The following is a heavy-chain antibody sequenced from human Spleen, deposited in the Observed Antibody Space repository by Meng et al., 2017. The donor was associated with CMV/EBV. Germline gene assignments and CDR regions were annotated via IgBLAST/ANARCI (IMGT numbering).Heavy chain of an antibody. CDR3: ARRGASMVSSYNWFDP. V-gene: IGHV3-30*01. CDR1: GFTFSSYA. Sequence: GESLKISCAASGFTFSSYAMHWVRQAPGKGLDWLSLISYDGRNEYYAEALKGRFTISRDNSNNTLYLQMNSLRAEDTAVYYCARRGASMVSSYNWFDPWGQGTLVTVSS. J-gene: IGHJ5*02. CDR2: ISYDGRNE. D-gene: IGHD3-10*01.